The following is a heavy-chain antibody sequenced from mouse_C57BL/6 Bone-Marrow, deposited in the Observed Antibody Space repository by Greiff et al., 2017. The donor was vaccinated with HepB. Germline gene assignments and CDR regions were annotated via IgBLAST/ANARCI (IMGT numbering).Heavy chain of an antibody. J-gene: IGHJ3*01. V-gene: IGHV5-6*01. CDR2: ISSGGSYT. CDR3: ARRGDYDEAY. D-gene: IGHD2-4*01. Sequence: EVQVVESGGDLVKPGGSLKLSCAASGFTFSSYGMSWVRQTPDKRLEWVATISSGGSYTYYPDSVKGRFTISRDNAKNTLYLQMSSLKSEDTAMYYCARRGDYDEAYWGQGTLVTVSA. CDR1: GFTFSSYG.